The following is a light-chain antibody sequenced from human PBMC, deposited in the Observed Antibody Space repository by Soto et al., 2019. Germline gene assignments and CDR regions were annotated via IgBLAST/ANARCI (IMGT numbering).Light chain of an antibody. Sequence: EFVFAHSPVTLSLSPGEGSALSFMASQSFRGLLAWYQQKPGQAPRLLIYDAYNRATGIPPRFSGSGSGTDFTLTISSLEPEDSAVYYCQQRHMWPITFGQGTRLEIK. J-gene: IGKJ5*01. CDR1: QSFRGL. CDR3: QQRHMWPIT. V-gene: IGKV3-11*01. CDR2: DAY.